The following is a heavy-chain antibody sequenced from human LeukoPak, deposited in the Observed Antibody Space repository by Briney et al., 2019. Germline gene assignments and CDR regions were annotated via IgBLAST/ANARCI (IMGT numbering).Heavy chain of an antibody. D-gene: IGHD3-22*01. CDR3: ARSYYYDGFDYSLGF. V-gene: IGHV4-34*01. J-gene: IGHJ4*02. CDR2: INHSGTK. Sequence: KPSETPSLTCAVYGGSFNDYYWSWVRQPPGKGLEWIGEINHSGTKRYNLSLKSRLTISIDASKNQFSLKLSSVTAADTARYYCARSYYYDGFDYSLGFWGQGTLVTVSS. CDR1: GGSFNDYY.